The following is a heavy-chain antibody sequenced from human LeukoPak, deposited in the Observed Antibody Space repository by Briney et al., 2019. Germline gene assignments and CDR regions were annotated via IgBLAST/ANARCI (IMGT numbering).Heavy chain of an antibody. V-gene: IGHV4-59*08. CDR2: IYYSGST. CDR1: GGSFSSYY. Sequence: SETLSLTCAVYGGSFSSYYWSWIRQPPGKGLEWIGYIYYSGSTNYNPSLKSRVTISVDTSKNQFSLKLSSVTAADTAVYYCAMSRDGYNQPLFDYWGQGTLVTVSS. CDR3: AMSRDGYNQPLFDY. J-gene: IGHJ4*02. D-gene: IGHD5-24*01.